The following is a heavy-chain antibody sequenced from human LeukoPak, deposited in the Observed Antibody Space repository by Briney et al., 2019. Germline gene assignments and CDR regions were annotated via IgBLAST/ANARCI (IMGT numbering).Heavy chain of an antibody. CDR3: ARVQGRGVVPFYFDY. D-gene: IGHD3-3*01. Sequence: SETLSLTCTVSGGSVSSYYWSWIRQPPGKGLEWIGYIYYSGSTNYNPSLKSRVTISVDTSKNQFSLKLSSVTAADAAVCYCARVQGRGVVPFYFDYWGQGTLVTVSS. CDR1: GGSVSSYY. J-gene: IGHJ4*02. CDR2: IYYSGST. V-gene: IGHV4-59*02.